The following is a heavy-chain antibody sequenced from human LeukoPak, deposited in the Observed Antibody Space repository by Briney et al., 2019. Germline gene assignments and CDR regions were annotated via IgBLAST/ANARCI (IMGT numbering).Heavy chain of an antibody. CDR2: ISGNGGNT. Sequence: GGSLRLSCAASGFTLSTYVMTWVRQAPGKGLEWVSAISGNGGNTYYADSVKGRFTISRDNSRNTLFLQMNNLRAEDTAVYYCAKLELGSTGLPGDYWGQGTLVTVSS. J-gene: IGHJ4*02. CDR1: GFTLSTYV. CDR3: AKLELGSTGLPGDY. D-gene: IGHD1-26*01. V-gene: IGHV3-23*01.